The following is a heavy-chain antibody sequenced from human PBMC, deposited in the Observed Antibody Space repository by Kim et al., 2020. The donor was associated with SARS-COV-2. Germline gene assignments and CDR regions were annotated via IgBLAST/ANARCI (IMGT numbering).Heavy chain of an antibody. CDR1: GGSISRSNSH. V-gene: IGHV4-39*01. J-gene: IGHJ5*02. D-gene: IGHD1-1*01. CDR3: ARLEMTGIGGMGWFDP. Sequence: SETLSLTCTVSGGSISRSNSHWGWIRQPPGKGLEWIGSVYYSGSTFYNPSLKSRVTISVDTSENQLSLKLTSVTAADTAVYYCARLEMTGIGGMGWFDPWGQGTLVTVSA. CDR2: VYYSGST.